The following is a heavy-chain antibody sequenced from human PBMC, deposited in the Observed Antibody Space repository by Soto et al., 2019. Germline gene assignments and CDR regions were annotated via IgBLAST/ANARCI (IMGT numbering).Heavy chain of an antibody. D-gene: IGHD2-8*02. CDR1: GFTFRNFA. CDR3: VKDPVSGGTGGAYYDY. CDR2: MSGNGGRL. V-gene: IGHV3-23*01. J-gene: IGHJ4*02. Sequence: GGSLRLSCTVSGFTFRNFAMTWVRQAPGKGLEWVSLMSGNGGRLVYADSVRGRFTISRDNSRDTLYLQMNSLRLEDTAIYYCVKDPVSGGTGGAYYDYWGPGTLVTVSS.